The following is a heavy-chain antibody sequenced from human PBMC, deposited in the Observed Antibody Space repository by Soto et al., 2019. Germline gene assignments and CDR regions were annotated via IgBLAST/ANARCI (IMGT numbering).Heavy chain of an antibody. J-gene: IGHJ6*02. CDR2: IYYSGST. D-gene: IGHD3-22*01. CDR1: GGSISSGGYY. V-gene: IGHV4-31*03. CDR3: ARGFAYTYYYDSSGYRQPDYYYGMDV. Sequence: KPSETLSLTCTVSGGSISSGGYYWSWIRQHPGKGLEWIGYIYYSGSTYYNPSLKSRVTISVDTSKNQFSLKLSSVAAADTAVYYCARGFAYTYYYDSSGYRQPDYYYGMDVWGQGTTVTVSS.